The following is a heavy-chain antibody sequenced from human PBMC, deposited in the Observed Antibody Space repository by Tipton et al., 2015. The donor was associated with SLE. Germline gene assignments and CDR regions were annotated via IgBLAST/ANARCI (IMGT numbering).Heavy chain of an antibody. CDR2: INHSGST. D-gene: IGHD3-3*01. Sequence: TLSLTCAVYGGSFSGYYWSWIRQPPGKGLEWIGEINHSGSTNYNPSLKSRVTISVDTSKNQFSLKLRSVTAADTAVYYCARGTWSGYSLDAFDIWGQGTMVTVSS. V-gene: IGHV4-34*01. CDR1: GGSFSGYY. J-gene: IGHJ3*02. CDR3: ARGTWSGYSLDAFDI.